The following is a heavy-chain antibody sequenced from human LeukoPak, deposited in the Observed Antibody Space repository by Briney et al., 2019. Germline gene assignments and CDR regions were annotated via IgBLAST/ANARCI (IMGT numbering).Heavy chain of an antibody. J-gene: IGHJ4*02. Sequence: PSETLSLTCAVYGGSFSGYYWSWIRQPPGKGLEWIGEINHSGSTNYNPSLKSRVTISVDTSKNQFSLKLSSMTAADTAVYYCARTESPTYYYDSSGYPLPYFDYWGQGTLVTVSS. CDR1: GGSFSGYY. V-gene: IGHV4-34*01. CDR3: ARTESPTYYYDSSGYPLPYFDY. D-gene: IGHD3-22*01. CDR2: INHSGST.